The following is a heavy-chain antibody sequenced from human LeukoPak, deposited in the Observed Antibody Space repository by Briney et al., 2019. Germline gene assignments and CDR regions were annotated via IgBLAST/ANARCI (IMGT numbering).Heavy chain of an antibody. CDR2: IYPGDSDT. CDR3: ARSGYDLVVDFDY. Sequence: HGESLKISCKGSGYSFTSYWIGWVRQMPGKGLEWMGIIYPGDSDTRYSPSFQGQVTISADKSIGTAYLQWSSLKASDTAMYYCARSGYDLVVDFDYWGQGTLVTVSS. V-gene: IGHV5-51*01. CDR1: GYSFTSYW. J-gene: IGHJ4*02. D-gene: IGHD5-12*01.